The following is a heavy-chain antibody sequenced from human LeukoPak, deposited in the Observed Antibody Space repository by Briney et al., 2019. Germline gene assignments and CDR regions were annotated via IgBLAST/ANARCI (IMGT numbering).Heavy chain of an antibody. CDR2: FDPEDAET. D-gene: IGHD1-26*01. V-gene: IGHV1-24*01. J-gene: IGHJ4*02. CDR3: ATLKNTSVLGWETGLDY. CDR1: GYTLTELS. Sequence: GASVKVSCKVSGYTLTELSMHWVRQAPGKGLEWMGGFDPEDAETIYAQKFQDRVTMTEDTSTDTAYMELSSLRSEDTAVYYCATLKNTSVLGWETGLDYWGQGTLVTVSS.